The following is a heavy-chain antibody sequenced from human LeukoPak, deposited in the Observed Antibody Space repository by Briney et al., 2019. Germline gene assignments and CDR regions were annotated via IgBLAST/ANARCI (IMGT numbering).Heavy chain of an antibody. V-gene: IGHV3-21*04. CDR3: ARGSNLYYYYGMDV. D-gene: IGHD6-13*01. CDR2: ISSSSSYV. Sequence: PGGSLRLSCAASGFTFSSYSMNWVRQAPGKGLEWVSSISSSSSYVYYADSVKGRFTISRDNAKSSLYLQMNSLRAEDTAVYYCARGSNLYYYYGMDVWGQGTTVTVSS. CDR1: GFTFSSYS. J-gene: IGHJ6*02.